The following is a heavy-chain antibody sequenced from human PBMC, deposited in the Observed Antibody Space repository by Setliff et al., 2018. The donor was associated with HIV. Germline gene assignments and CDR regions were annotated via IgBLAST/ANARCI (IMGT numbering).Heavy chain of an antibody. CDR3: TRNIGSGTYWGSWYYMDV. Sequence: GGSLRLSCAASGFTFSSYAMSWVRQAPGKGLEWVSAISGSGGSTYYADSVKGRFTISRDNSKNTLYLQMNSLRAEDTAMYYCTRNIGSGTYWGSWYYMDVWGKGTTVTVSS. CDR2: ISGSGGST. CDR1: GFTFSSYA. J-gene: IGHJ6*03. D-gene: IGHD1-26*01. V-gene: IGHV3-23*01.